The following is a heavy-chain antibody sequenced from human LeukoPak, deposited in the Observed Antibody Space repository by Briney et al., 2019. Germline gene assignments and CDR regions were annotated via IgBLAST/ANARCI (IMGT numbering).Heavy chain of an antibody. CDR2: IYSDGVT. CDR1: GFIVNSYA. CDR3: ARDRAEGKTWVEFDP. J-gene: IGHJ5*02. Sequence: GGSLRLSCAASGFIVNSYAMSRVRQAPGKGLAWVSLIYSDGVTQYADSVKGRFTISRDNSKSTLYLQMNSLRDEDTAVYFCARDRAEGKTWVEFDPWGQGTLVTVSA. V-gene: IGHV3-66*02.